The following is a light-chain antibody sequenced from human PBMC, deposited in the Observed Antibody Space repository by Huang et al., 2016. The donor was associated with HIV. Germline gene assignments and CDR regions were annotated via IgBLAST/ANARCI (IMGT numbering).Light chain of an antibody. CDR3: QQYSDSPFT. J-gene: IGKJ4*01. CDR2: GAS. Sequence: IVLTQTPGTLSLSPGERATLSCRASRSVTNSYLAWYQHRPGQAPRLLIYGASSRATGVPDRFSGSGSGTDFTLTITRLEPEDFGVYYCQQYSDSPFTFGGGTKVEIK. CDR1: RSVTNSY. V-gene: IGKV3-20*01.